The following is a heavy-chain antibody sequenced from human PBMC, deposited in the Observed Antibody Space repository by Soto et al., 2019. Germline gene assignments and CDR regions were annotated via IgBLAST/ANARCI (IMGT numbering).Heavy chain of an antibody. V-gene: IGHV4-34*01. Sequence: SETLSLTCAVYGGSFNGYFWTWIRQPPGKGPEWIGDIDHGGSTNYNPSLKSRVTISVDTSKNQFSLKLRSVTAADMAMFYCARAPDKYYFDSGGQGTQVTVS. CDR1: GGSFNGYF. CDR2: IDHGGST. J-gene: IGHJ4*02. CDR3: ARAPDKYYFDS.